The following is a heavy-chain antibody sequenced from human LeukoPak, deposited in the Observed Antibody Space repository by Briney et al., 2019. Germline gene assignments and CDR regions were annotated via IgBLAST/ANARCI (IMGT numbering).Heavy chain of an antibody. V-gene: IGHV4-61*03. CDR1: GGSISSGGYY. CDR2: IYYSGST. D-gene: IGHD3-22*01. Sequence: SETLSLTCTVSGGSISSGGYYWSWIRQHPGKGLEWIGYIYYSGSTIYNPSLKSRLTISLDTSKSHFSLKLSSVTAADTAVYYCARQDYYDSSGFKGRAFDIWGQGTMVAVSS. CDR3: ARQDYYDSSGFKGRAFDI. J-gene: IGHJ3*02.